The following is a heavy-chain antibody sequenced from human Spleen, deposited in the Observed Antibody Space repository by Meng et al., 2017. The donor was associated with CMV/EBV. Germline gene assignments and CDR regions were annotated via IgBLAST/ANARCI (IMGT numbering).Heavy chain of an antibody. Sequence: GGSLRLSCGVSGFTVRSYWMSWVRQAPGKGLEWVSSISGKSYYIYYADSVKGRFTISRDNAKNSLYLQMNSLRAEDTAVYYCARGTASGSYYYDSSGYFDYWGQGTLVTVSS. D-gene: IGHD3-22*01. CDR2: ISGKSYYI. CDR3: ARGTASGSYYYDSSGYFDY. CDR1: GFTVRSYW. J-gene: IGHJ4*02. V-gene: IGHV3-21*01.